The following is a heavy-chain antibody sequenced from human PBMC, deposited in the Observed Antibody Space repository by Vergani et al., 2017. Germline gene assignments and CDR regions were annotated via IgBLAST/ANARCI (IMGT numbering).Heavy chain of an antibody. CDR3: ARDSRYCSSTSCYDTFDI. V-gene: IGHV4-38-2*02. CDR2: IYHSGST. D-gene: IGHD2-2*01. CDR1: GAAIKDFY. J-gene: IGHJ3*02. Sequence: QVQLQESGPGLVKPSETLSLTCTVSGAAIKDFYWGWIRQPPGKGLEWIGSIYHSGSTYYNPSLKSRVTISVDTSKNQFSLKLSSVTAADTAVYYCARDSRYCSSTSCYDTFDIWGQGTMVTVSS.